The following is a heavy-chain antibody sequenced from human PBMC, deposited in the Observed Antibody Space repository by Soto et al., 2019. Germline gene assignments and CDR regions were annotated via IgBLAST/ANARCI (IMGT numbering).Heavy chain of an antibody. J-gene: IGHJ4*02. CDR2: IYSGGST. V-gene: IGHV3-53*02. CDR3: ARVDTAMASNY. CDR1: GFTVSSNY. D-gene: IGHD5-18*01. Sequence: EVQLVETGGGLIQPGGSLRLSCAASGFTVSSNYMSWVRQAPGKGLEWVSVIYSGGSTYYADSVKGRFTISRDNSKNTLYLQMNSLRAEDTAVYYCARVDTAMASNYWGQETLVTVSS.